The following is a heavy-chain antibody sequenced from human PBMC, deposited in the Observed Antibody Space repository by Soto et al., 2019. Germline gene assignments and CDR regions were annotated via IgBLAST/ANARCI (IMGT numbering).Heavy chain of an antibody. CDR3: ARGRGRATNCNWFAP. D-gene: IGHD3-16*01. J-gene: IGHJ5*02. CDR1: GGSISDYY. CDR2: INHSGST. Sequence: SETLSHTCGVDGGSISDYYWSWIRQPPGKGLEWIGEINHSGSTNYNPSLKSRVTISVDTSKNQFSLRLSSVTAADTAVYYCARGRGRATNCNWFAPRAQGTLVPVSS. V-gene: IGHV4-34*01.